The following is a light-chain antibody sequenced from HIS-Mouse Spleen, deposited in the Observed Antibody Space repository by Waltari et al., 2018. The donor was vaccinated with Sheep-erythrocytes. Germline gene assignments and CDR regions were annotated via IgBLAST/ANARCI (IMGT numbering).Light chain of an antibody. V-gene: IGLV2-11*01. Sequence: QSALTQPRSVSGSPGQSVPISCTGTSSEVGGYNYVSWYQQHPGKAPKLMIYDVSKRPSGVPDRFSGSKSGNTASLTISGLQAEDEADYYCCSYAGSYTWVFGGGTKLTVL. CDR1: SSEVGGYNY. CDR3: CSYAGSYTWV. J-gene: IGLJ3*02. CDR2: DVS.